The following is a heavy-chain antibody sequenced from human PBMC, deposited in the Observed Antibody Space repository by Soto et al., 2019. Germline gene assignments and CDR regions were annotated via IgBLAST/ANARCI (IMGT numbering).Heavy chain of an antibody. CDR1: GYTFISYG. CDR3: ARDLPPSDY. V-gene: IGHV1-18*01. CDR2: IRVYNGNT. Sequence: QVQLVQSGAEVKKPGASVKVSCKASGYTFISYGISWVRQAPGQGLEWMGWIRVYNGNTNYAQTLQGRVTMTTDTSTSTDYMELRSLRSDDTAVYYCARDLPPSDYWGQGTLVTVSS. J-gene: IGHJ4*02.